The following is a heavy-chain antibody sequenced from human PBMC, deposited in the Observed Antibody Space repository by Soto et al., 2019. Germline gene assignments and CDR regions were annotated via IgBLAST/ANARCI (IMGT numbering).Heavy chain of an antibody. J-gene: IGHJ6*02. CDR1: GYTFTSYA. Sequence: ASVKVSRKASGYTFTSYAMHWVRQAPGQRLEWMGWINAGNGNTKYSQKFQGRVTITRDTSASTAYMELSSLRSEDTAVYYCARDDFYYYGMDVWGQGTTVTVSS. CDR2: INAGNGNT. CDR3: ARDDFYYYGMDV. V-gene: IGHV1-3*01.